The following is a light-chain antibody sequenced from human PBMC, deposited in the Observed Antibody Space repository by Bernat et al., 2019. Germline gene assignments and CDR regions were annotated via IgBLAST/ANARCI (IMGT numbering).Light chain of an antibody. CDR1: QVIGTY. V-gene: IGKV1-9*01. CDR2: GAS. Sequence: DIQLTQSPPFLSASVGDRVTITCRASQVIGTYLAWYQQKPGKAPNLLIYGASTLQTGVPPRFSGSGSGTEFTLTISSLRPEDFATYHCQQLNSYPITFGQGTRLEIK. J-gene: IGKJ5*01. CDR3: QQLNSYPIT.